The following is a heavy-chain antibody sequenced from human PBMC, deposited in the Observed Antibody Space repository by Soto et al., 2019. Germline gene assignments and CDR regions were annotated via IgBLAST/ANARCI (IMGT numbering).Heavy chain of an antibody. Sequence: GGSLRLSCAASGFTFSSYSMNWVRQAPGKGLEWVSYISSSSSTIYYADSVKGRFTISRDNAKNSLYLQMNSLRAEDTAVYYCASMAAAGIYYYYYGMDVWGQGTTVTVSS. CDR2: ISSSSSTI. CDR3: ASMAAAGIYYYYYGMDV. V-gene: IGHV3-48*01. J-gene: IGHJ6*02. D-gene: IGHD6-13*01. CDR1: GFTFSSYS.